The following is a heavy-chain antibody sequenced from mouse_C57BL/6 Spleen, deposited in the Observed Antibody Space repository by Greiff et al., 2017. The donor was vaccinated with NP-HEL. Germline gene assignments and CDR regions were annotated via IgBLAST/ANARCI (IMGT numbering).Heavy chain of an antibody. CDR2: ISDGGSYT. Sequence: EVQRVESGGGLVKPGGSLKLSCAASGFTFSSYAMSWVRQTPEKRLEWVATISDGGSYTYYPDNVKGRFTISRDNAKNNLYLQMSHLKSEDTAMYYCAREDYDYDGNYYAMDYWGQGTSVTVSS. V-gene: IGHV5-4*01. CDR3: AREDYDYDGNYYAMDY. CDR1: GFTFSSYA. J-gene: IGHJ4*01. D-gene: IGHD2-4*01.